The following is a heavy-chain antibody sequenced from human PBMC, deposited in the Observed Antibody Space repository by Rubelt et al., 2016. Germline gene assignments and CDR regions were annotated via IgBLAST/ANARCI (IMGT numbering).Heavy chain of an antibody. CDR1: DGSFSAYY. D-gene: IGHD6-13*01. V-gene: IGHV4-34*02. Sequence: QVQLRQWGAGLLKPSETLSLTCAVYDGSFSAYYWSWIRQPPGKGLEWIGEITPSGSTYSNSSLQSQVSISVDTSKTQFSLKLSSMTAADTAVYYCGLAPPSHGRRYGMDVWGQGTTVTVSS. J-gene: IGHJ6*02. CDR3: GLAPPSHGRRYGMDV. CDR2: ITPSGST.